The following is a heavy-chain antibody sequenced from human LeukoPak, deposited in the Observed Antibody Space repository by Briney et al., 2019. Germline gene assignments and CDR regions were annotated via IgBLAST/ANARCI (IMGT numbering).Heavy chain of an antibody. CDR1: GFTFDDYA. CDR3: AKGSPGDSNAFDI. V-gene: IGHV3-9*01. CDR2: VSWNSVYI. J-gene: IGHJ3*02. D-gene: IGHD7-27*01. Sequence: PGGSLRLSCAASGFTFDDYAMRWVRQVPGKGLEWVSGVSWNSVYIGYADSVKGRFIISRDNAKNSLYLQMNSLRAEDTALYYCAKGSPGDSNAFDIWGQGTMVTVSS.